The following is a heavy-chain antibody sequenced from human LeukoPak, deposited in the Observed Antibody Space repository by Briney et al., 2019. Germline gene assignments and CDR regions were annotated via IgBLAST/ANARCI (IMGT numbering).Heavy chain of an antibody. CDR1: GFTFSTYW. CDR3: ARESIPVLGNLFFDY. D-gene: IGHD1-1*01. Sequence: GGSLRLSCATSGFTFSTYWMSWVRQAPGKGLEWVANIKYDESEKYYVDSVKGRFTISRDNARDSLYLEMNSLRAEDTAVYYCARESIPVLGNLFFDYWGQGTQATVSS. CDR2: IKYDESEK. J-gene: IGHJ4*02. V-gene: IGHV3-7*01.